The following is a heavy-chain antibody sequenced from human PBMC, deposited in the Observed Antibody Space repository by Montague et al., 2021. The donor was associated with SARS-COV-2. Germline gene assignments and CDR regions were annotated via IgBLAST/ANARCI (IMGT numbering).Heavy chain of an antibody. CDR2: ISYSGRT. Sequence: SETLSLTCTVSGGSVSSSPYYWGWIRQPPGRGLEWVGSISYSGRTYFSPSLKSRLTVSVDSSENQFSLRLSSVTAADTAVYYCASSYYYGSGTYVNNYYMDVWGKGTTATVSS. CDR1: GGSVSSSPYY. J-gene: IGHJ6*03. CDR3: ASSYYYGSGTYVNNYYMDV. V-gene: IGHV4-39*01. D-gene: IGHD3-10*01.